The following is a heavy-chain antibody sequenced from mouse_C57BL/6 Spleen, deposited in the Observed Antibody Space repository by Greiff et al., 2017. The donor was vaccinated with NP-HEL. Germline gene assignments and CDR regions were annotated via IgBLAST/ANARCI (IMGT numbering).Heavy chain of an antibody. J-gene: IGHJ2*01. V-gene: IGHV1-9*01. CDR1: GYTFTGYW. CDR3: ARGGSNFPDYLYY. Sequence: QVQLQQSGAELMKPGASVKLSCKATGYTFTGYWIEWVKQRPGHGLEWIGVILPGSGSTNYNEKFEGKAILTADTSSNGAYMQLSSLTTEDSAIYYCARGGSNFPDYLYYWGEGTTLTVSS. D-gene: IGHD2-5*01. CDR2: ILPGSGST.